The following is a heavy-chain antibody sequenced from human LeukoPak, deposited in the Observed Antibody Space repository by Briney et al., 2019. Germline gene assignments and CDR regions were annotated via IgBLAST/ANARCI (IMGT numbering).Heavy chain of an antibody. J-gene: IGHJ4*02. V-gene: IGHV3-9*01. CDR1: GFTFDDYA. D-gene: IGHD2-2*01. CDR3: ARAPHGYCSSTSCLDHYFDY. CDR2: ISWNSGNI. Sequence: GGSLRLSCATTGFTFDDYAMHWVRQLPGKGLEWVSGISWNSGNIGYADSVKGRFTISRDNARNSLYLQMNSLRAEDTAVYYCARAPHGYCSSTSCLDHYFDYWGQGTLVTVSS.